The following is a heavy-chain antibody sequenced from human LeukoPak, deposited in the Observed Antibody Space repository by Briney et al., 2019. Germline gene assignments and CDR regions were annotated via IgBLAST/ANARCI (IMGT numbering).Heavy chain of an antibody. CDR1: GYTFSDYY. Sequence: ASVKVSCKASGYTFSDYYLHWVRQAPGQGLEWMGWMNPNSGGTNCAQKFQGRITMTWDTSTASLELSRLRSDDTAVYYCAKDLGSTIIVGGDAFDLWGQGTMVTVSS. CDR3: AKDLGSTIIVGGDAFDL. V-gene: IGHV1-2*02. CDR2: MNPNSGGT. J-gene: IGHJ3*01. D-gene: IGHD3-22*01.